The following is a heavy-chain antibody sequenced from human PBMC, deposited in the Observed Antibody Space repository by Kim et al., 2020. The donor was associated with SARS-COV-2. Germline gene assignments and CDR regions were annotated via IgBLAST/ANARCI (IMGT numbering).Heavy chain of an antibody. D-gene: IGHD5-18*01. CDR3: ARDRDGYGYGSSGMDV. V-gene: IGHV3-30*04. Sequence: KGPFTNSRDNSKNTVYLQMNRLRAEDTAVYYCARDRDGYGYGSSGMDVWGQGTTVTVSS. J-gene: IGHJ6*02.